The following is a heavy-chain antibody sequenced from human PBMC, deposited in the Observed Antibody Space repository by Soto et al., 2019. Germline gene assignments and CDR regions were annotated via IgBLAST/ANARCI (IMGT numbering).Heavy chain of an antibody. Sequence: SVKVSCKASGFTFTSSAVQWVRQARGQRLEWIGWIVVGSGNTNYAQKFQERVTITRDMSTSTAYMELSSLRSEDTAVYYCAAPSTAEMATIYNYWGQGTMVTVYS. CDR3: AAPSTAEMATIYNY. CDR1: GFTFTSSA. CDR2: IVVGSGNT. J-gene: IGHJ4*02. D-gene: IGHD5-12*01. V-gene: IGHV1-58*01.